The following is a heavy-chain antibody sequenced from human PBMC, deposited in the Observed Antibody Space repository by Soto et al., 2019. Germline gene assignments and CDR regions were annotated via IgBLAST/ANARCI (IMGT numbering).Heavy chain of an antibody. CDR2: ISAYNGNT. CDR1: GYTFTSYG. J-gene: IGHJ5*02. V-gene: IGHV1-18*01. CDR3: ARDGRPYYDILTGYYNNWFDP. D-gene: IGHD3-9*01. Sequence: QVQLVQSGAEVKKPGASVKVSCKASGYTFTSYGISWVRQAPGQGLEWMGWISAYNGNTNYAQKLQGRVTMTTDTSTSTAYMGLRSLRSDDTAVYYCARDGRPYYDILTGYYNNWFDPWGQGTLVTVSS.